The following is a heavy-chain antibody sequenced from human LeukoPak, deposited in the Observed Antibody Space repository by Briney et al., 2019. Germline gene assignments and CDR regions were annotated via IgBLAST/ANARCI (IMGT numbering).Heavy chain of an antibody. D-gene: IGHD2-2*03. CDR1: GYTFTSYG. J-gene: IGHJ5*02. Sequence: ASVKVSCKASGYTFTSYGISWVRQAPGQGLEWMGWISAYNGNTNYAQKFQGRVTMTRDTCISTAYMELSRLRSDDTAVYYCARTGYCSSTSCYRGRWFDPWGQGTLVTVSS. V-gene: IGHV1-18*01. CDR2: ISAYNGNT. CDR3: ARTGYCSSTSCYRGRWFDP.